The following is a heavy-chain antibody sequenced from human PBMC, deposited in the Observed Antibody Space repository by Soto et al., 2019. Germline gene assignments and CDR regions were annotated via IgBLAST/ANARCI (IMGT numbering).Heavy chain of an antibody. Sequence: GESLKISCKASGYTFTNYWISWVRHLPGKGLEWMGRIDPPDSYTHYSPSFQGHVSISVDTSLSSAYLQWSGLKASDTAIYYCARGNRNFADYWGPGTMVTVYS. CDR3: ARGNRNFADY. D-gene: IGHD1-7*01. V-gene: IGHV5-10-1*01. CDR1: GYTFTNYW. J-gene: IGHJ4*02. CDR2: IDPPDSYT.